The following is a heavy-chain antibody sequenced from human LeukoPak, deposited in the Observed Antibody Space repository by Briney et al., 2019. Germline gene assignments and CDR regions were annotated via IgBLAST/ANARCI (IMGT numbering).Heavy chain of an antibody. J-gene: IGHJ4*02. V-gene: IGHV5-51*01. Sequence: GESLKISCKGSGYSFTTYWIAWVRQMPGKGLEWMGIIYPGDSDTRYSPSFQGQVTISADKSISTAYLQWSSLKASDTAMYYCARLRDYYDSSGYYLDYWGQGTLVTVSS. CDR1: GYSFTTYW. CDR2: IYPGDSDT. D-gene: IGHD3-22*01. CDR3: ARLRDYYDSSGYYLDY.